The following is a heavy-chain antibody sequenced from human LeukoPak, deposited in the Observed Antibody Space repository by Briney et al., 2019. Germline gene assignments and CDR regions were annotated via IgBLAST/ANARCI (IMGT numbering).Heavy chain of an antibody. J-gene: IGHJ4*02. V-gene: IGHV3-30*02. Sequence: GGSLRLSCAASGFTFSSYGMHWVRQAPGKGLEWVAFIRYDGSNKYYADSVKGRFTISRDNSKNTLYLQMNSLRAEDTAVYYCEKDSSDFWSGYFPFDYWGQGTLVTVSS. CDR3: EKDSSDFWSGYFPFDY. D-gene: IGHD3-3*01. CDR2: IRYDGSNK. CDR1: GFTFSSYG.